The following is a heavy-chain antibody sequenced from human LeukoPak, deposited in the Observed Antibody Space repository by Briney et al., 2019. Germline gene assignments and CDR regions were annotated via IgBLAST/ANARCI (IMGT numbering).Heavy chain of an antibody. CDR3: ARGRPQGEWLLWAFDY. CDR2: ISSSGSTI. D-gene: IGHD3-3*01. CDR1: GFTFNNYE. J-gene: IGHJ4*02. Sequence: GGSLRLSCTASGFTFNNYEMNWARQAPGKGLEWVSYISSSGSTIYYADSVKGRFIISRDNAKNSLYLQMNSLRAEDTAVYYCARGRPQGEWLLWAFDYRGQGTLVTVSS. V-gene: IGHV3-48*03.